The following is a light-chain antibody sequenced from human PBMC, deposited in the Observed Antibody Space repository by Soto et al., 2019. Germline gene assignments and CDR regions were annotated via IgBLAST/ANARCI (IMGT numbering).Light chain of an antibody. J-gene: IGKJ2*01. CDR1: QSVGTK. CDR2: GAS. Sequence: DIVMTQSPCTLSVSTGERATLSCRASQSVGTKLVWYQQKPGQAPRPLIYGASIRATGIPARFSGSGSATEYTTPTSSLQSEDYGVSYCQQHYHWYSYAFGQGTKVDIK. CDR3: QQHYHWYSYA. V-gene: IGKV3-15*01.